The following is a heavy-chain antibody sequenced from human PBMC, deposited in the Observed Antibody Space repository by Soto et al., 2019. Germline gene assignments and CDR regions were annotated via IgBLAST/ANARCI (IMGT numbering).Heavy chain of an antibody. CDR3: ARAPKVSGSSQTRPDF. CDR1: SGSFSGYY. J-gene: IGHJ4*02. D-gene: IGHD6-6*01. V-gene: IGHV4-34*01. CDR2: ISQSGNT. Sequence: XETLSLTCSVYSGSFSGYYWSWIRQPPGKGLEWIGEISQSGNTNYSPSLKSRVSISIDTSKKQFSLNLASVSAADTAVYYCARAPKVSGSSQTRPDFWGQGPLVTVSS.